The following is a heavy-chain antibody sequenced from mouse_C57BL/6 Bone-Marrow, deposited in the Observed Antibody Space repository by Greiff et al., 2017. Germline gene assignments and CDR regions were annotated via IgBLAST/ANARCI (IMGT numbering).Heavy chain of an antibody. Sequence: QVQLQQSGAELAKPGASVKLSCKASGYTFTSYWMHWVKQRPGQGLEWIGYINPNSGYTKYNQKFKDKATLTADKSSSTAYMQLSSLTYEDSAVYYCARYYDGSRRYFDVWGTGTTVTVSS. CDR2: INPNSGYT. CDR3: ARYYDGSRRYFDV. V-gene: IGHV1-7*01. D-gene: IGHD1-1*01. J-gene: IGHJ1*03. CDR1: GYTFTSYW.